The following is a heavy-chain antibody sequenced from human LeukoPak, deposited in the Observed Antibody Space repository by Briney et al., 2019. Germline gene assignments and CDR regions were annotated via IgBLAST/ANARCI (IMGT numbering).Heavy chain of an antibody. CDR2: ISGSGGGT. D-gene: IGHD3-10*02. Sequence: GGSLRLSCAASGFTFSSYAMSWVRQAPGKGLQWVSAISGSGGGTYYADSVKGRFTISRDNSKNTLYLLMNSLRAEDTAVYYCAELGITMIGGVWGKGTTVTISS. V-gene: IGHV3-23*01. CDR3: AELGITMIGGV. J-gene: IGHJ6*04. CDR1: GFTFSSYA.